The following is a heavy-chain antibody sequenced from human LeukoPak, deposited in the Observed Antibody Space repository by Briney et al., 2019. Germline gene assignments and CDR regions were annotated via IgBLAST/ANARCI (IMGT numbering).Heavy chain of an antibody. CDR2: TNLHGTTV. V-gene: IGHV3-74*01. CDR1: GLSFSDYW. J-gene: IGHJ4*02. CDR3: ASAYTYVRLGDH. Sequence: GGSLRLSCAVSGLSFSDYWMHWVRQAPGKGLVWVARTNLHGTTVDYADSVKGRFTISRDNAKNTLFLQMNSLRAEDTAVYYCASAYTYVRLGDHWGQGTLVTVSS. D-gene: IGHD3-16*01.